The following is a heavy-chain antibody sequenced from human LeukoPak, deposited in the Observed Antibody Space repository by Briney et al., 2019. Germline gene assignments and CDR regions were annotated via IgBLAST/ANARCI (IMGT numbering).Heavy chain of an antibody. Sequence: SDTLSLTYTVSGGSISSYYWRWIRQPAGKGLEWIGRIYTSGSTNYNPSLKSRVTMSVDTSKNQFSLKLSSVTAADTAVYYCARDSGYSGYFDYWGQGTLVTVSS. CDR3: ARDSGYSGYFDY. D-gene: IGHD2-15*01. J-gene: IGHJ4*02. CDR2: IYTSGST. CDR1: GGSISSYY. V-gene: IGHV4-4*07.